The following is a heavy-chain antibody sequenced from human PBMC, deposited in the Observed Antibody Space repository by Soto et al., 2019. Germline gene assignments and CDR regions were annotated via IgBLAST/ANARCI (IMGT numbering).Heavy chain of an antibody. CDR3: ATDPTYSSALDY. Sequence: SQTLSLTCVISGDSVSSNSAAWNWIRQSPSRGLEWLGRTYYRSKWYHDYAVSVKSRISINPDTSKNQFSLQLNSVTPEDTAVYYCATDPTYSSALDYWGQGTLVTVSS. CDR1: GDSVSSNSAA. J-gene: IGHJ4*02. V-gene: IGHV6-1*01. D-gene: IGHD6-19*01. CDR2: TYYRSKWYH.